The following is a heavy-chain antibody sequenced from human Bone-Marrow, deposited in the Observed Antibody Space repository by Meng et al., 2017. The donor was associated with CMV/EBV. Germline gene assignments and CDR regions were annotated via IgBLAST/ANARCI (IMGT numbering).Heavy chain of an antibody. CDR1: GFTFSSYA. D-gene: IGHD4-17*01. CDR3: AKGRDYGDYNY. J-gene: IGHJ4*02. V-gene: IGHV3-23*01. CDR2: ISGSGGST. Sequence: EVELLGAGGGLVQPGGSLGLSCAASGFTFSSYAMSWVRQAPGKGLEWVSAISGSGGSTYYADSVKGRFTISRDNSKNTLYLQMNSLRAEDTAVYYCAKGRDYGDYNYWGQGTLVTVFS.